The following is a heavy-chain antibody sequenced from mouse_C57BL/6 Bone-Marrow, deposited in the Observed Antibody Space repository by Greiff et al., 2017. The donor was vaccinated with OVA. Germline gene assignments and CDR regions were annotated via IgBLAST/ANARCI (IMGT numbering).Heavy chain of an antibody. V-gene: IGHV5-2*03. CDR2: INSDGGST. CDR3: SRHMTTVVATNY. CDR1: EYEFPSHD. Sequence: EVKLVESGGGLVQPGESLKLSCESNEYEFPSHDMSWVRKTPEKRLELVAAINSDGGSTSYPDTMEGRFIISSDNTTTTLYLQMSSLRSENTDVYEGSRHMTTVVATNYWGQGTTLTVSS. D-gene: IGHD1-1*01. J-gene: IGHJ2*01.